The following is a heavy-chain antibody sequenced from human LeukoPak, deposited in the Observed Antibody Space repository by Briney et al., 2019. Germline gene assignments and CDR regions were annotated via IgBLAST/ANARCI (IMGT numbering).Heavy chain of an antibody. J-gene: IGHJ3*02. CDR1: GFSLNGHW. CDR2: VDSDGTNT. D-gene: IGHD4-11*01. V-gene: IGHV3-74*01. Sequence: GGSLRLPCAASGFSLNGHWMHWVRQAPGKGLVWVSRVDSDGTNTNYADSVKGRFTISRDNAKNILYLQMNSLRAEDTSVYYCARAVTGSRNAFDIWGQGTMVTVSS. CDR3: ARAVTGSRNAFDI.